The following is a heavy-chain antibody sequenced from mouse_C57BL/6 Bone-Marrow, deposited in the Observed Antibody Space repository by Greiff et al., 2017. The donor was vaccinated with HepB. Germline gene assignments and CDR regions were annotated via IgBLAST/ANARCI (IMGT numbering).Heavy chain of an antibody. CDR1: GYTFTDYY. J-gene: IGHJ4*01. CDR3: ARGGSDYAMDY. V-gene: IGHV1-26*01. D-gene: IGHD1-1*01. Sequence: VQLQQSGPELVKPGASVKISCKASGYTFTDYYMNWVKQSHGKSLEWIGDINPNNGGTSYNQKFKGKATVTVDKSSSTAYMELRSLTSEDSAVYYWARGGSDYAMDYWGQGTTVTVSS. CDR2: INPNNGGT.